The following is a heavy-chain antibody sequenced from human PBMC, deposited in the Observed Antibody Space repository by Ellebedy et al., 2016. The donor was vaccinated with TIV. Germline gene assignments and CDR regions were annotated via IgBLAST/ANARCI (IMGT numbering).Heavy chain of an antibody. J-gene: IGHJ4*02. CDR3: ARQGGGLYFDY. CDR2: IYCDDHK. CDR1: GFSLSTSGVG. Sequence: SGPTLVKPTQTLTLTCTFSGFSLSTSGVGVGWIRQPLGKALECLGIIYCDDHKRYILSLKSRVTITKDTSKNQVVLTMTNIDPLDTATYYCARQGGGLYFDYWGQGTLVTVSS. D-gene: IGHD2-15*01. V-gene: IGHV2-5*02.